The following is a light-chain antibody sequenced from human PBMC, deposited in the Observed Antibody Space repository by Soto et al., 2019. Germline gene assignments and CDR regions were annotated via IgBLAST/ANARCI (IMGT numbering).Light chain of an antibody. V-gene: IGLV2-8*01. Sequence: QSVLTQPPSASGSRGQSVTISCTGTSSDVGGYNYVSWYQQHPGKAPKLMIYEVSKRPSGVPDRFSGSKSGNTASLTVSGLQAEDEADYYCISYAGSNNVVFGGGTQLTVL. CDR3: ISYAGSNNVV. CDR1: SSDVGGYNY. CDR2: EVS. J-gene: IGLJ2*01.